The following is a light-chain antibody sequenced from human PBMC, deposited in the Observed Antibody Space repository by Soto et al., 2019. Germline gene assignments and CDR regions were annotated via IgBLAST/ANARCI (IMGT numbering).Light chain of an antibody. CDR1: SSDVGGYNY. CDR3: CSSAGSQEV. CDR2: DVS. Sequence: QSALTQPRSVSGSPGQSVTISCTGTSSDVGGYNYVSWYQQHPGKAPKLMIYDVSKRPSGVPDRFSGYKSGNTASLTISGLQAEDEADYYCCSSAGSQEVFGTRTKVTVL. J-gene: IGLJ1*01. V-gene: IGLV2-11*01.